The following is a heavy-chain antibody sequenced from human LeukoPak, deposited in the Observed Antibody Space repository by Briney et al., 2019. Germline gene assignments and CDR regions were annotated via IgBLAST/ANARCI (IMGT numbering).Heavy chain of an antibody. Sequence: PGGSLRLSCAASGFTFSSYEMNWVRQAPGKGLEWVSYISSSGSTIYYADSVKGRLTISRDNAKNSLYLQMNSLRAEDTAVYYCARGRMMATLFDYWGQGTLVTVSS. D-gene: IGHD5-24*01. CDR2: ISSSGSTI. V-gene: IGHV3-48*03. CDR3: ARGRMMATLFDY. CDR1: GFTFSSYE. J-gene: IGHJ4*02.